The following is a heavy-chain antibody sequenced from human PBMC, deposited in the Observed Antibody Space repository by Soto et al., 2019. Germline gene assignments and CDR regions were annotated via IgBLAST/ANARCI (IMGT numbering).Heavy chain of an antibody. CDR3: AREMSWIFPETYSSSWWTMGGNWFDP. V-gene: IGHV3-7*03. CDR1: GFTFSSYW. Sequence: EVQLVESGGGLVQPGGSLRLSCAASGFTFSSYWMSWVRQAPGKGLEWVANIKQDGSEKYYVDSVKGRFTISRDNAKNSLYLQMNSLRAEDTAVYYCAREMSWIFPETYSSSWWTMGGNWFDPWGQGTLVTVSS. CDR2: IKQDGSEK. J-gene: IGHJ5*02. D-gene: IGHD6-13*01.